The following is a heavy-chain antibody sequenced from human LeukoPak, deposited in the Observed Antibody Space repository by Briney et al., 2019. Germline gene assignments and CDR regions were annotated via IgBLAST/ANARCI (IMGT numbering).Heavy chain of an antibody. CDR3: ARGGYCSGGSCYRAKYNWFDP. Sequence: PSETLSLTCTASGGSISGYYWSWIRQPAGKGLEWIGRIYTSGSTNYNPSLKSRVTMSVDTSKNQFSLKLSSVTAADTAVYYCARGGYCSGGSCYRAKYNWFDPWGQGTLVAVSS. D-gene: IGHD2-15*01. CDR1: GGSISGYY. CDR2: IYTSGST. V-gene: IGHV4-4*07. J-gene: IGHJ5*02.